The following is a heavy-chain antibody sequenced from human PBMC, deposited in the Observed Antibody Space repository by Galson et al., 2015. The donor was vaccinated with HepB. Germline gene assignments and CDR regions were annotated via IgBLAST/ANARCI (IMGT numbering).Heavy chain of an antibody. CDR2: ISSSSSYI. Sequence: SLRLSCAASGFTFSSYSMNWVRQAPGKGLEWVSSISSSSSYIYYADSVKGRFTISRDNAKNSLYLQMNSLRAEDTAVYYCARSDYDYVWGSYRPLDYWGQGTLVTVSS. J-gene: IGHJ4*02. CDR3: ARSDYDYVWGSYRPLDY. D-gene: IGHD3-16*02. V-gene: IGHV3-21*01. CDR1: GFTFSSYS.